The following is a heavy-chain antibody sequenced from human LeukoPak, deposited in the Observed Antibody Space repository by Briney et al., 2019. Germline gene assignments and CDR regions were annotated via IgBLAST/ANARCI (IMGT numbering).Heavy chain of an antibody. CDR2: LSAGGDFV. CDR1: GFPFSTHS. D-gene: IGHD3-10*01. V-gene: IGHV3-21*01. J-gene: IGHJ4*02. Sequence: GGSLRLSCAASGFPFSTHSLNWVRQAPGNGLEWVSSLSAGGDFVYYGDSVKGRFTISRDNAKNSLYLQMNSLRAEDTAVYYCARDRGGWSYYGSGNIFDYWGQGTLVTVSS. CDR3: ARDRGGWSYYGSGNIFDY.